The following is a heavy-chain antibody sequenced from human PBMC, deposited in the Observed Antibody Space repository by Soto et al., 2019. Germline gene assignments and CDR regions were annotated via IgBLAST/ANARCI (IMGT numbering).Heavy chain of an antibody. V-gene: IGHV3-23*01. CDR3: AKVSSTTIFLRYFCIDA. D-gene: IGHD3-3*01. CDR2: ISGSGGST. Sequence: PGGSLRLSCAASGFTFRGYAMSWVRQAPGKGLEWVSAISGSGGSTYYADSVEGRFTISRDNSKNTLYLQMNSLRAEDTAVYYCAKVSSTTIFLRYFCIDAWGHGPTVAVSS. CDR1: GFTFRGYA. J-gene: IGHJ6*02.